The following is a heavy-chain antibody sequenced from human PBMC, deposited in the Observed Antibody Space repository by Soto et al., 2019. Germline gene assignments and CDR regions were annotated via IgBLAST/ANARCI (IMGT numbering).Heavy chain of an antibody. Sequence: ASVKVSFKASGYTFTSYYMHLVRQAPGQGLEWMGIINPSGGSTSYAQKFQGRVTMTRDTSTSTVYMELSSLRSEDTAVYYCASRGSGSYYEIWDYFDYWGQGTMVTVSS. CDR3: ASRGSGSYYEIWDYFDY. D-gene: IGHD1-26*01. J-gene: IGHJ4*02. V-gene: IGHV1-46*01. CDR1: GYTFTSYY. CDR2: INPSGGST.